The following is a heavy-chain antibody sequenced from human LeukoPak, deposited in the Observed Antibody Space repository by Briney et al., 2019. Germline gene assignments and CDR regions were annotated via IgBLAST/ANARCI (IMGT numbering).Heavy chain of an antibody. V-gene: IGHV4-59*08. CDR1: GGSISSYY. CDR2: IYYSGST. J-gene: IGHJ4*02. D-gene: IGHD4-17*01. Sequence: SETLSLTCTVSGGSISSYYWSWIRQPPGKGLEWIGYIYYSGSTYYNPSLKSRVTISVDTSKNQFSLKLSSVTAADTAVYYCARWTALTVTTVDYWGQGTLVTVSS. CDR3: ARWTALTVTTVDY.